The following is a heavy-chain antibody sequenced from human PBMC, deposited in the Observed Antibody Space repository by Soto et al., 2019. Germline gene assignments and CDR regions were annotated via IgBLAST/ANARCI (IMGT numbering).Heavy chain of an antibody. J-gene: IGHJ1*01. CDR2: ISYDGSNK. CDR3: ARDRGGYSDGFASSLFAE. CDR1: GVSFSRYA. D-gene: IGHD5-18*01. Sequence: GGSLELSCTASGVSFSRYAMHWVRQAPGKGLEWVAVISYDGSNKYYADSVKGRFTISRDNSKNTLYLQMNSLRAEDTAVYYCARDRGGYSDGFASSLFAEWGQGTLVTGSS. V-gene: IGHV3-30-3*01.